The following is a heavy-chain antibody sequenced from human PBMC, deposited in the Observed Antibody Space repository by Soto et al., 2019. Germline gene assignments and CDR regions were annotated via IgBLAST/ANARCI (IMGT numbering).Heavy chain of an antibody. V-gene: IGHV4-59*01. D-gene: IGHD2-15*01. CDR2: VYYTGST. Sequence: QLQLQESGPGLVKPSETLSLTCSVLGGSISGSYWSWIRQSPGKGLEWLGYVYYTGSTNYSPSLRSRVSISVDTSKHEFSLRLSSVAATDTAVYVCARSVAARCAHIDHWGQGTKVTVSS. J-gene: IGHJ4*02. CDR3: ARSVAARCAHIDH. CDR1: GGSISGSY.